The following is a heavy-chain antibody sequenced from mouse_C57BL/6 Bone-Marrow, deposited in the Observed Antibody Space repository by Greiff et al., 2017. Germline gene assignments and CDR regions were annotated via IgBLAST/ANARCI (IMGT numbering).Heavy chain of an antibody. J-gene: IGHJ1*03. V-gene: IGHV1-9*01. CDR1: GYTFTGYW. D-gene: IGHD1-1*01. CDR3: AREYYGSSYPHWYFDV. CDR2: ILPGSGST. Sequence: VQLLQSGAELMKPGASVKLSCKATGYTFTGYWIEWVKQRPGHGLEWIGEILPGSGSTNYNEKFKGKATFTADTYSNTAYRQLRSLTTEDSAIYYCAREYYGSSYPHWYFDVWGTGTTVTVSS.